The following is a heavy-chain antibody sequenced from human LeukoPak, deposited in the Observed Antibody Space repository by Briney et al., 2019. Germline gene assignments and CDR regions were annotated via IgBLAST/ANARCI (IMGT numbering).Heavy chain of an antibody. CDR1: GFTFSSYW. D-gene: IGHD6-13*01. CDR2: IKEDGSEK. CDR3: AREPYSSSWYDY. V-gene: IGHV3-7*01. J-gene: IGHJ4*02. Sequence: PGGSLRLSCAASGFTFSSYWMSWVRQAPGKGLEWVANIKEDGSEKYHVDSVKGRFTISRDNAQSSLYLHMNSLRDEDTAIYYCAREPYSSSWYDYWGQGTLVTVSS.